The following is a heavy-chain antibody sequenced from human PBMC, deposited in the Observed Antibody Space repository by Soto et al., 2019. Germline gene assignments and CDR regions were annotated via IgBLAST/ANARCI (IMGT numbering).Heavy chain of an antibody. CDR1: GYTFTSYG. V-gene: IGHV1-18*01. Sequence: ASVKVSCKASGYTFTSYGISWVRQAPGQGLEWMGWISAYNGNTTYAQKLQGRVTMTTDTSTSTAYMELRRLRFDDTDVYYCARGGGDDYGDYDWFDPWGQGTLVTVSS. D-gene: IGHD4-17*01. CDR2: ISAYNGNT. J-gene: IGHJ5*02. CDR3: ARGGGDDYGDYDWFDP.